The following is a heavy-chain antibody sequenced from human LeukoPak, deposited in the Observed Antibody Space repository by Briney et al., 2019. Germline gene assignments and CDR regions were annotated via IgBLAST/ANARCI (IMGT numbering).Heavy chain of an antibody. CDR3: ARDVGP. CDR1: TFTIINNY. V-gene: IGHV3-53*01. CDR2: IYSNGRT. Sequence: GGYLRLSCAASTFTIINNYMRWVRQAPGKGLEWVSLIYSNGRTDYTDSVKGRFSISRDNSKNTMYLQMNNLSAEDTAMYYCARDVGPWGQGTLVTVSS. J-gene: IGHJ5*02. D-gene: IGHD2-15*01.